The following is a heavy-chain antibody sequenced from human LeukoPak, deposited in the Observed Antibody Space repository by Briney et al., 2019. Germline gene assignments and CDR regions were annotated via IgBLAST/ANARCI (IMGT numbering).Heavy chain of an antibody. V-gene: IGHV3-30*18. CDR2: ISDDGGTT. CDR3: AKDDQQLEGYYYYYYMDV. D-gene: IGHD6-13*01. CDR1: GFTFSSHG. Sequence: PGGSLRLSCAASGFTFSSHGMHWVRQAPAKGLDWVPVISDDGGTTYFADSVKGRFTISRDNSKNTLYLQMNSLRAEDTAVYYCAKDDQQLEGYYYYYYMDVWGKGTTVTVSS. J-gene: IGHJ6*03.